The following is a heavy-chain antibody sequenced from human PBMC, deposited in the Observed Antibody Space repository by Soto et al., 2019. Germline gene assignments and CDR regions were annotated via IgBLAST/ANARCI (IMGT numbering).Heavy chain of an antibody. CDR2: ISHDGTSK. CDR3: VRAPHLYYGGMDV. J-gene: IGHJ6*02. CDR1: GFTFSHYA. Sequence: GGSLRLSCVASGFTFSHYAMHWVRQAPGKGLEWVAVISHDGTSKDYADSVQGRFSLSRDNSMNTLYLQMTSLGTEDTAVYYCVRAPHLYYGGMDVWGQGSKVTVSS. V-gene: IGHV3-30-3*01.